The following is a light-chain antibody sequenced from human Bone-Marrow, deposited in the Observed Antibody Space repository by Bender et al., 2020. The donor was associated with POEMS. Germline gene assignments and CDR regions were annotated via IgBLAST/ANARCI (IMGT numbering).Light chain of an antibody. CDR1: SSDVGGYNY. CDR3: SSYAGNSNWVI. J-gene: IGLJ2*01. V-gene: IGLV2-8*01. CDR2: EVT. Sequence: QSALTQPPSASGSPGQSVTISCTGTSSDVGGYNYVSWYQQHPGKAPKLIIYEVTKRPSGVPDRFSGSKSGSTASLTVSGLQAEDEASYYCSSYAGNSNWVIFGGGTKLTVL.